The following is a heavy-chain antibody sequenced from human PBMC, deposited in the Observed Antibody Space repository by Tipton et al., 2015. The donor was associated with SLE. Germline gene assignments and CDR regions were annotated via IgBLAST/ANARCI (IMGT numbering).Heavy chain of an antibody. V-gene: IGHV1-69*02. CDR3: ASVPTLGYCSGGSCSPDAFDI. J-gene: IGHJ3*02. CDR1: GGTFSSYT. Sequence: QVQLVQSGAEVKKPGSSVKVSCKASGGTFSSYTISWVRQAPGQGLEWMRRIIPILGIANYAQKFQGRVTITADKSTSTAYMELSSLRSEDTAVYYCASVPTLGYCSGGSCSPDAFDIWGQGTMVTVSS. CDR2: IIPILGIA. D-gene: IGHD2-15*01.